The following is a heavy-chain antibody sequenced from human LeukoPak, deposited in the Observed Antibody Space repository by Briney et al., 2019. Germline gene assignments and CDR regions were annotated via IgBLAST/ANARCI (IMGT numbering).Heavy chain of an antibody. CDR1: GYTFTSYD. J-gene: IGHJ5*02. Sequence: ASVKVSCKASGYTFTSYDINRVRQATGQGLEWMGWMNPNSGNTGYAQKFQGRVTMTRNTSISTAYMELSSLRSEDTAVYYCARDRPQRYCSGGSCYDWFDPWGQGTLVTVSS. CDR2: MNPNSGNT. CDR3: ARDRPQRYCSGGSCYDWFDP. V-gene: IGHV1-8*01. D-gene: IGHD2-15*01.